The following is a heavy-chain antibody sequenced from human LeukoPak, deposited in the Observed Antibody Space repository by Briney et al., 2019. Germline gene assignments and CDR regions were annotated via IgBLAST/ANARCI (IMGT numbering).Heavy chain of an antibody. CDR3: AAVVANGIYYFDY. J-gene: IGHJ4*02. D-gene: IGHD6-19*01. Sequence: GGSLRLSCAASGFTFSSYAMSWVRQAPGKGPEWVSAISGSGGSTYYADSVKGRFTISRDNSKNTLYLQMNSLRAGDTAVYYCAAVVANGIYYFDYWGQGTLVTVSS. V-gene: IGHV3-23*01. CDR1: GFTFSSYA. CDR2: ISGSGGST.